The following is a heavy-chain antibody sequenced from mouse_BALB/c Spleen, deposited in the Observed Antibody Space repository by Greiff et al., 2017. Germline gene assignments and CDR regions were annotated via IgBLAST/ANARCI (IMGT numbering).Heavy chain of an antibody. CDR1: GFTFSSYA. CDR2: ISSGGSYT. V-gene: IGHV5-9-4*01. D-gene: IGHD1-1*01. Sequence: EVQVVESGGGLVKPGGSLKLSCAASGFTFSSYAMSWVRQSPEKRLEWVAEISSGGSYTYYPDTVTGRITISRDNAKNTLYLEMSSLRSEDTAMYYCARGGGSSYFDYWGQGTTLTVSS. CDR3: ARGGGSSYFDY. J-gene: IGHJ2*01.